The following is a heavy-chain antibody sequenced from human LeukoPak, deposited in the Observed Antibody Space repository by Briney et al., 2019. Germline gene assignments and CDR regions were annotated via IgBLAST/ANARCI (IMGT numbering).Heavy chain of an antibody. CDR1: GGSISSYY. J-gene: IGHJ3*02. CDR2: IYYSGST. V-gene: IGHV4-59*01. Sequence: SETLSLTCTVSGGSISSYYWSWIRQPPGKRLEWIGYIYYSGSTNYNPSLKSRVTISVDTSKNQFSLKLSSVTAADTAVYYCARVRRGTVTPGAFDIWGQGTMVTVSS. CDR3: ARVRRGTVTPGAFDI. D-gene: IGHD4-17*01.